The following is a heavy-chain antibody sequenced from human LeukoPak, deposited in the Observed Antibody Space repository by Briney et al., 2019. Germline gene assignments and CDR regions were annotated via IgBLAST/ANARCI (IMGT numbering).Heavy chain of an antibody. CDR1: GFTFSSYS. Sequence: GSLRLSCAASGFTFSSYSMNWVRQSPGKGLEWIGQINHSGSTNYNPSLKSRVTISVDTSKNQFSLKLSSVTAADTAVYYCARIYDFWSGYYSYDAFDIWGQGTMVTVSS. CDR3: ARIYDFWSGYYSYDAFDI. V-gene: IGHV4-34*01. J-gene: IGHJ3*02. CDR2: INHSGST. D-gene: IGHD3-3*01.